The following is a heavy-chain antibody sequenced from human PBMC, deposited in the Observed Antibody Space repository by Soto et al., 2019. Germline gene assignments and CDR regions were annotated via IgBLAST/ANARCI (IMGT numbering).Heavy chain of an antibody. Sequence: GGSLRLSCAASGFTFSSYWMHWVRQAPGKGLVWVSRINSDGSSTSYADSVKGRFTISRDNAKNTLYLQMNSLRAEDTAVYYCARDREIVVVTAWDAFDIWGQGTMVTVSS. CDR2: INSDGSST. CDR3: ARDREIVVVTAWDAFDI. J-gene: IGHJ3*02. V-gene: IGHV3-74*01. D-gene: IGHD2-21*02. CDR1: GFTFSSYW.